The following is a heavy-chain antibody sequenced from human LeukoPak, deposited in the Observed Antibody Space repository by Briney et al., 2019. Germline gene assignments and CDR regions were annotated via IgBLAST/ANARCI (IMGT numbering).Heavy chain of an antibody. Sequence: SETLSLTCAVYGGSFSGYYWSWIRQPPGKGLEWIGEINHSGSTNYNPSLKSRVTISVDTSKNQFSLKLSSVTAADTAVYFCARACSSSWYFNWFDPWGQGTLVTVSS. CDR3: ARACSSSWYFNWFDP. D-gene: IGHD6-13*01. CDR1: GGSFSGYY. V-gene: IGHV4-34*01. J-gene: IGHJ5*02. CDR2: INHSGST.